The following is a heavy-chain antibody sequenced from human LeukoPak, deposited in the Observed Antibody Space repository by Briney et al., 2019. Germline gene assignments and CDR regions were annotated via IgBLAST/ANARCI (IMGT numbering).Heavy chain of an antibody. CDR3: ARGDDYGDYGMGYGMDV. D-gene: IGHD4-17*01. J-gene: IGHJ6*02. V-gene: IGHV4-59*08. CDR2: IYYSGST. Sequence: SETPSLTCTVSGGSISSYYWSWIRQPPGKGLEWIGYIYYSGSTNYNPSLKSRVTISVDTSKNQFSPKLSSVIAADTAVYYCARGDDYGDYGMGYGMDVWGQGTTVTVSS. CDR1: GGSISSYY.